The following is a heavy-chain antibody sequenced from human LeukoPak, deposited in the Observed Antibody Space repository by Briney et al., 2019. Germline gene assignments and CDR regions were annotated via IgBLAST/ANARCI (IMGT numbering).Heavy chain of an antibody. D-gene: IGHD1-26*01. V-gene: IGHV1-2*02. J-gene: IGHJ3*02. CDR2: INPNSGGT. Sequence: ASVKVSCKASGYTFTGYYMHWVRQAPGQGLEWMGWINPNSGGTNYAQKFQGRVTMTRDTSISTAYMELSRLRSDDTAVYYCARWRELLRVGAFDIWGQGTMVTVSS. CDR3: ARWRELLRVGAFDI. CDR1: GYTFTGYY.